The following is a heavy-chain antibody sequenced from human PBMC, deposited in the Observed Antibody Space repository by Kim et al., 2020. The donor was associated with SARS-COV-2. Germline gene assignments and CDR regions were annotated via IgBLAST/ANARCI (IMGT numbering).Heavy chain of an antibody. Sequence: GESLKISCKGSGYSFTSYWIGWVRQMPGKGLEWMGIIYPGDSDTRYSPSFQGQVTISADKSISTSYLQWSSLKASDTAMYYCARHRIPYSGSYYDAFDIWGQGTMVTVSS. J-gene: IGHJ3*02. CDR3: ARHRIPYSGSYYDAFDI. D-gene: IGHD1-26*01. CDR1: GYSFTSYW. V-gene: IGHV5-51*01. CDR2: IYPGDSDT.